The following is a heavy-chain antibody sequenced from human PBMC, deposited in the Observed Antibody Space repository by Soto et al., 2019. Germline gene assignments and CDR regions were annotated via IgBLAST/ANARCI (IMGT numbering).Heavy chain of an antibody. Sequence: ASVKVSCKVSGYTLTELSMHWVRQAPGKGLEWMGGFDPEDGETIYAQKFQGRVTMTEDTSTDTAYMELSSLRSEDTAVYYCATAVGRITIFGVVIIPGFLGFDLWGRGTLVTVS. V-gene: IGHV1-24*01. CDR2: FDPEDGET. CDR3: ATAVGRITIFGVVIIPGFLGFDL. J-gene: IGHJ2*01. CDR1: GYTLTELS. D-gene: IGHD3-3*01.